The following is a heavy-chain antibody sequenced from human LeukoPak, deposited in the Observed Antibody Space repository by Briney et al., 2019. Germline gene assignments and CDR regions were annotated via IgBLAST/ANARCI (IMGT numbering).Heavy chain of an antibody. CDR3: AREGGPYRPLDY. V-gene: IGHV4-4*02. Sequence: PSGTLSLTCGVSGGSITNTNYWTWVRQPPGKGLEWIGEVNIQGSTNYNPSLMGRVAISVDTSENHISLQLTSVTAADTAVYYCAREGGPYRPLDYSGQGTLVSVSS. J-gene: IGHJ4*02. CDR2: VNIQGST. CDR1: GGSITNTNY.